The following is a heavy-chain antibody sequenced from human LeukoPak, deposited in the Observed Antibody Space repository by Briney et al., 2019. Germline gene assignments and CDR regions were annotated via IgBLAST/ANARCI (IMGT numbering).Heavy chain of an antibody. CDR1: GFTVSSNY. D-gene: IGHD1-20*01. CDR2: ISSGDGPT. V-gene: IGHV3-11*01. CDR3: ATWTGITPY. Sequence: GGSLRLSCAASGFTVSSNYMSWVRQAPGKGLEWISYISSGDGPTYYADSVKGRFTISRDNAKNSLFLQMNSLRVEDTAVYYCATWTGITPYWGQGTLVTVSS. J-gene: IGHJ4*02.